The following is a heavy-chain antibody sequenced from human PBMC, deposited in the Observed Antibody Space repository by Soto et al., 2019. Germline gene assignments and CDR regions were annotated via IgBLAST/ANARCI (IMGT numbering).Heavy chain of an antibody. CDR3: ARNSFKYSSSAIN. CDR2: ISYDGSNK. CDR1: GFTFSSYA. J-gene: IGHJ4*02. Sequence: QVQLVESGGGVVQPGRSLRLSCAASGFTFSSYAMHWVRQAPGKGLEWVAVISYDGSNKYYADSVKGRFTISRDNSKNTLYLQMNSLRAEDTAVYYCARNSFKYSSSAINWGQGTLVTVSS. V-gene: IGHV3-30-3*01. D-gene: IGHD6-6*01.